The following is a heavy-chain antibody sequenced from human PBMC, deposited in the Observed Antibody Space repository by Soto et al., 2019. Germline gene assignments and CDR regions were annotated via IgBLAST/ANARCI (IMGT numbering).Heavy chain of an antibody. J-gene: IGHJ5*01. CDR2: VSYDGGNT. Sequence: QVQLVESGGGVVQPGRSLRLSCEASGFTFSTYGMQWVRQAPGKGLEWVAVVSYDGGNTYYADSLKGRFTVSRDNSKNTLYLQMSSLTVEDTAVYYCAKAPTVSLGWLDSWGQGTLVTVSS. CDR1: GFTFSTYG. CDR3: AKAPTVSLGWLDS. D-gene: IGHD4-4*01. V-gene: IGHV3-30*18.